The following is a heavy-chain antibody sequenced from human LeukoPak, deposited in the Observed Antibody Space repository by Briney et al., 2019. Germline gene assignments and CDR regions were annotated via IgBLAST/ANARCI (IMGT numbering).Heavy chain of an antibody. CDR3: ARHRAYSRSSPSDY. V-gene: IGHV4-59*08. J-gene: IGHJ4*02. CDR2: IYYTGST. CDR1: GGSLSSLY. Sequence: PSETLSLACSVSGGSLSSLYWSWIRQPPGKGLEWIGYIYYTGSTNYNPSLKSRVTMFVDMSKNQFSLRLSSVTAADTAVYYCARHRAYSRSSPSDYWGQGTLVTVSS. D-gene: IGHD6-6*01.